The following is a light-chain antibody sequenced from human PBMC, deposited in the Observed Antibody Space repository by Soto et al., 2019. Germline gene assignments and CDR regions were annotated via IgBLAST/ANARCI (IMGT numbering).Light chain of an antibody. Sequence: IVMTKSPAALSVSPMERAILSCVASHNVSSNLAWYQQEPGQAPRLLIYVASTRASGIPARFSGSGSGTEFTLNISSLQSEDVAVYYCQQSINWPVTFGQGTRLDIK. CDR2: VAS. J-gene: IGKJ5*01. CDR1: HNVSSN. V-gene: IGKV3-15*01. CDR3: QQSINWPVT.